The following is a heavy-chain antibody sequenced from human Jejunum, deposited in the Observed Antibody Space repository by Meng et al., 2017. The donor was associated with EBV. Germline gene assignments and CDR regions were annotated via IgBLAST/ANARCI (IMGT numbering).Heavy chain of an antibody. V-gene: IGHV3-74*01. J-gene: IGHJ4*02. CDR3: AKDKGVRSIGY. Sequence: EGEVVEPGGGFVHPGGPLGLSCEASGFTFSTYWMHWVRQTPGKGLVWVSRINSAGSTTSYADSVKGRFTVSRDDSKNSVYLQMNSLTPEDTAVYYCAKDKGVRSIGYWGQGTLVTVSS. CDR1: GFTFSTYW. D-gene: IGHD3-3*01. CDR2: INSAGSTT.